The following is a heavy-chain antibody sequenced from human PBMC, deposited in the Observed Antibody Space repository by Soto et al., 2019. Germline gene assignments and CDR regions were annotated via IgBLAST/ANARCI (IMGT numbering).Heavy chain of an antibody. J-gene: IGHJ4*02. CDR1: GFTVSSNY. Sequence: GGSLILSCAASGFTVSSNYMSWVRQAPGKGLEWVSVIYSGGSTYYADSVKGRFTISRDNSKNTLYLQMNSLRAEDTAVYYCAKSGGYNYGYQETDYWGQGTLVTXSS. CDR2: IYSGGST. CDR3: AKSGGYNYGYQETDY. V-gene: IGHV3-66*01. D-gene: IGHD5-18*01.